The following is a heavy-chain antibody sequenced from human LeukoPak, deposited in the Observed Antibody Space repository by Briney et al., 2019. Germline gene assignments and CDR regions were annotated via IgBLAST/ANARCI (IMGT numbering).Heavy chain of an antibody. J-gene: IGHJ5*02. V-gene: IGHV4-4*09. CDR3: ARHGGRYYYVT. Sequence: SETLSLTCTASGGSISTYYWSWVRQPPGKGLEYIGYIYTTGSTNYNPSLKSRVTISVDTSKNQFSLKLSSVTAADTAVYYCARHGGRYYYVTWGQGTLVTVSS. CDR1: GGSISTYY. D-gene: IGHD3-10*02. CDR2: IYTTGST.